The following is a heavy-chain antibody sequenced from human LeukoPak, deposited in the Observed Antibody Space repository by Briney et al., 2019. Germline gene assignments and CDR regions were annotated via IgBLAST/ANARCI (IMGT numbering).Heavy chain of an antibody. CDR1: GGSISSYY. V-gene: IGHV4-4*07. CDR3: AREGKITMVRGVIRYYYMDV. CDR2: IFTSGST. D-gene: IGHD3-10*01. Sequence: SETLSLTCTVSGGSISSYYWSWIRQPAGKGLEWVGRIFTSGSTKYNPSLKSRVTISVDTSKNQFSLKLSSVTAADTAVYYCAREGKITMVRGVIRYYYMDVWGKGTTVTISS. J-gene: IGHJ6*03.